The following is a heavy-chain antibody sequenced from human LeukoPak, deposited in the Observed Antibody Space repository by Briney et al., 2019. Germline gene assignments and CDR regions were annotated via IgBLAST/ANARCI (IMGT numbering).Heavy chain of an antibody. V-gene: IGHV3-23*01. J-gene: IGHJ4*02. CDR1: GFTFSSYA. D-gene: IGHD3-3*01. Sequence: GGSLRLSCAASGFTFSSYAMSWVRQALGKGLEWVSAISGSGGSTYYADSVKGRFTISRDNSKNTLYLQMNSLRAEDTAVYYCAKDILRFLEWLLYFDYWGQGTLVTVSS. CDR3: AKDILRFLEWLLYFDY. CDR2: ISGSGGST.